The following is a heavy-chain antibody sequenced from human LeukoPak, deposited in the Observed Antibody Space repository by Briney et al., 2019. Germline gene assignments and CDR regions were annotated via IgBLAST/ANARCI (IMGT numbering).Heavy chain of an antibody. CDR2: IIPIFNTA. CDR3: ARGDQNYYYYMDV. J-gene: IGHJ6*03. CDR1: GGTFSSYA. V-gene: IGHV1-69*13. Sequence: ASVKVSCKASGGTFSSYAISWVRQAPGQGLEWMGGIIPIFNTAKSTQKFQGRVTLTADESTSTAYMELSSLRFDDTAVYYCARGDQNYYYYMDVWGKGTTVTVSS.